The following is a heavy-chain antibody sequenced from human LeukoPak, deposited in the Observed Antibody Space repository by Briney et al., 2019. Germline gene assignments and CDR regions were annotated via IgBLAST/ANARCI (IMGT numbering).Heavy chain of an antibody. Sequence: ASVKVSCKASGYTFTSYDINWVRQATGQGLEWMGWMNPNSGNTGYAQKFQGRVTMTRNTSISTAYMELSSLRSEDTAAYYCARVISGYYYYYFDYWGQGTLVTVSS. D-gene: IGHD3-22*01. CDR1: GYTFTSYD. V-gene: IGHV1-8*01. CDR3: ARVISGYYYYYFDY. J-gene: IGHJ4*02. CDR2: MNPNSGNT.